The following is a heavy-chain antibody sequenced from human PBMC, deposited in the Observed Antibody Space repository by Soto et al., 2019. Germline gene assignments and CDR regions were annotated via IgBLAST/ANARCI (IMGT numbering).Heavy chain of an antibody. J-gene: IGHJ4*02. D-gene: IGHD4-17*01. Sequence: EVQLLESGGGLVQPGGSLRLSCAASGFTFSSYAMSWVRQAPGKGLEWVSAISGSGGSTYYADSVKGRFTISRDNSKNTLYLQMNSLRAEDTAVYYCAKGKNDYGDYFWSYFDYWGQGTLVTVSS. CDR2: ISGSGGST. CDR1: GFTFSSYA. CDR3: AKGKNDYGDYFWSYFDY. V-gene: IGHV3-23*01.